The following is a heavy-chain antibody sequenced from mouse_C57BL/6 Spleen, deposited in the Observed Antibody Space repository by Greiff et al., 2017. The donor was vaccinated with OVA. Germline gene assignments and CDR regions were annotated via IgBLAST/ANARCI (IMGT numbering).Heavy chain of an antibody. V-gene: IGHV1-18*01. J-gene: IGHJ3*01. D-gene: IGHD4-1*01. CDR3: AREGLGRGFAY. CDR2: INPNNGGT. CDR1: GYTFTDYN. Sequence: DVKLVESGPELVKPGASVKIPCKASGYTFTDYNMDWVKQSHGKSLEWIGDINPNNGGTIYNQKFKGKATLTVDKSSSTAYMELRSLTSEDTAVYYCAREGLGRGFAYWGQGTLVTVSA.